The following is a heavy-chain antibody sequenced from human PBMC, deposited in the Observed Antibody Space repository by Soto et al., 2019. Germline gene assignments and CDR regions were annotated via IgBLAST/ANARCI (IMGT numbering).Heavy chain of an antibody. CDR3: AKMVVFCTNGVCYIFNYYYMDV. CDR1: GFTFTSYS. V-gene: IGHV3-30-3*02. D-gene: IGHD2-8*01. CDR2: MSYDGSSG. J-gene: IGHJ6*03. Sequence: GGSLRLSCAASGFTFTSYSMHWVRQAPGKGLEWVALMSYDGSSGYYPDSVKGRFTISRDNSKNTLYLQVNSLRAEDTAVYYCAKMVVFCTNGVCYIFNYYYMDVWGKGTTVTVSS.